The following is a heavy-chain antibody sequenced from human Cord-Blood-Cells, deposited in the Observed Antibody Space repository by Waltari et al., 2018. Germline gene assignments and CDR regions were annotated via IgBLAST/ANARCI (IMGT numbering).Heavy chain of an antibody. Sequence: QGPLGQSGAEGEEAGASVEVPCQASGITLTRYDIQRVPPATGQGLEWMGWMNPNSGNTGYAQKFQGRVTMTRNTSISTAYMELSSLRSEDTAVYYCARGSRLGWFRELLLDYWGQGTLVTVSS. D-gene: IGHD3-10*01. J-gene: IGHJ4*02. CDR3: ARGSRLGWFRELLLDY. CDR2: MNPNSGNT. V-gene: IGHV1-8*01. CDR1: GITLTRYD.